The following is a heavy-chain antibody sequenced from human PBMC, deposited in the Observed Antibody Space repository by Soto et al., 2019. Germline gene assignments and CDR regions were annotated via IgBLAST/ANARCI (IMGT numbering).Heavy chain of an antibody. CDR1: GGSISSGGYS. CDR2: IYHSGST. D-gene: IGHD2-2*01. CDR3: ARGKGYCISTSCYASGWFDP. V-gene: IGHV4-30-2*01. Sequence: QLQLQESGSGLVKPSQTLSLTCAVSGGSISSGGYSWSWIRQPPGKGLEWIGYIYHSGSTYYNPSLKSRVTTSVDRSKNQFSLKLSSVTAADTAVYYCARGKGYCISTSCYASGWFDPWGQGTLVTVSS. J-gene: IGHJ5*02.